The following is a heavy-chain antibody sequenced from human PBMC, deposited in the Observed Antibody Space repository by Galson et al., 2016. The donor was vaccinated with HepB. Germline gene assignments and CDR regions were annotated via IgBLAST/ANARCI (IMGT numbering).Heavy chain of an antibody. V-gene: IGHV3-74*01. Sequence: SLRLSCAASGFAFSSHWMHWARQAPGKGLMLVARINSDGTISNYADSVKGRFAISRDNAKNTLDLEMNSLRAEDTAVYNCVRDHSVVPATAYNWFDPWGQGTLVTVSS. D-gene: IGHD2-21*02. J-gene: IGHJ5*02. CDR3: VRDHSVVPATAYNWFDP. CDR1: GFAFSSHW. CDR2: INSDGTIS.